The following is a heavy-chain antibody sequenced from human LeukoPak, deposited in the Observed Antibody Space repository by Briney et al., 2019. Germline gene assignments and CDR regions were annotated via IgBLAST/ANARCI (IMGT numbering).Heavy chain of an antibody. V-gene: IGHV3-23*01. CDR1: GFTFNSYA. CDR3: ARAVVPAAMPFENWFDP. D-gene: IGHD2-2*01. CDR2: ISGSGGDT. Sequence: GGSLRLSCAASGFTFNSYAMIWVRQAPGKGLEWVSGISGSGGDTHYAESVKGRFTISRDNSKNTLYLQMNSLRAEDTAVYYCARAVVPAAMPFENWFDPWGQGTLVTVSS. J-gene: IGHJ5*02.